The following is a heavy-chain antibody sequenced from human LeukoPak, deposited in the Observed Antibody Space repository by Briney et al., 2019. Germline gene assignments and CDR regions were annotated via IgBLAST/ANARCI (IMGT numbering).Heavy chain of an antibody. CDR1: GGSISSYY. D-gene: IGHD3-16*02. CDR3: ARGVYSYTFDY. CDR2: IYTSGST. Sequence: SETLSLTCPLPGGSISSYYWSWIRQPAGKGLEWIGRIYTSGSTNYNPSLKSRVTMSVDTSKNQFSLKLSSVTAADTAVYYCARGVYSYTFDYWGQGTLVTVSS. V-gene: IGHV4-4*07. J-gene: IGHJ4*02.